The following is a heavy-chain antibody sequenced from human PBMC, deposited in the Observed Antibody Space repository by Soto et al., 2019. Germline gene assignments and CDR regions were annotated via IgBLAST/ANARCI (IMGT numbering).Heavy chain of an antibody. V-gene: IGHV3-23*01. J-gene: IGHJ4*02. Sequence: GGSLRLSCAASGFTFSSYAMSWVRQAPGKGLEWVSAISGSGGSTYYADSVKGRFTISRDNSKNTLYLQMNSLRAEDTAVYYCAKDLRLSSTYYYDSSGYNDFDYWGQGTLVTVSS. CDR2: ISGSGGST. CDR1: GFTFSSYA. CDR3: AKDLRLSSTYYYDSSGYNDFDY. D-gene: IGHD3-22*01.